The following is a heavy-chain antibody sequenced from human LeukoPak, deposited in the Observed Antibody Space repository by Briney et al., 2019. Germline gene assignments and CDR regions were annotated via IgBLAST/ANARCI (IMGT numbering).Heavy chain of an antibody. V-gene: IGHV1-18*01. CDR1: GYTFTSYG. Sequence: ASVKVSCKAPGYTFTSYGISWVRQAPGQGLEWMGSISGNNGNTNYAQKLQGRVTMTTDTSTSTAYMELRSLRSDDTAVYYCARGPPWPLVRYFDYWGQGTLVTVSS. CDR2: ISGNNGNT. D-gene: IGHD6-13*01. CDR3: ARGPPWPLVRYFDY. J-gene: IGHJ4*02.